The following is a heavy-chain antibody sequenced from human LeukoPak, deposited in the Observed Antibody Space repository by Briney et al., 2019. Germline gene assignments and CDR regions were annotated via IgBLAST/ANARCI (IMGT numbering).Heavy chain of an antibody. J-gene: IGHJ6*02. Sequence: SETLSLTCAVYGGSFSGYYWSWIRQPPGKGLEWIGEINHSGSTNYNPSLKSRVTISVDTSKNQFSLKLSSVTAADTAVYYCARGLDYYGSGSYLDGYYCYGMDVWGQGTTVTVSS. D-gene: IGHD3-10*01. CDR2: INHSGST. V-gene: IGHV4-34*01. CDR1: GGSFSGYY. CDR3: ARGLDYYGSGSYLDGYYCYGMDV.